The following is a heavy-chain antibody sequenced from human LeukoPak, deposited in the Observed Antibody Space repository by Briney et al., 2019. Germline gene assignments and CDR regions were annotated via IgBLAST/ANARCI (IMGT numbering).Heavy chain of an antibody. Sequence: ASVKVSCKASVYTFTSYGISWVRQAPGQGLEWMGWISAYNGNTNYAQKLQGRVTMTTDTSTSTAYMELRSLRSDDTAVYYCARDPDYDFWSGYAYDYWGQGTLVTVSS. CDR2: ISAYNGNT. CDR1: VYTFTSYG. V-gene: IGHV1-18*01. D-gene: IGHD3-3*01. J-gene: IGHJ4*02. CDR3: ARDPDYDFWSGYAYDY.